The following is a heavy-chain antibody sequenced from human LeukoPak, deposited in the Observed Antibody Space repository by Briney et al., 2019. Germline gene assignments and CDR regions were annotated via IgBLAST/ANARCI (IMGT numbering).Heavy chain of an antibody. J-gene: IGHJ3*02. CDR2: IYHSGST. CDR1: GGSISSSNW. Sequence: SETLSLTCAVSGGSISSSNWWSWVRQPPGKGLEWIVEIYHSGSTNYNPSLKSRVTISVDKSKNQFSLKLSSVTAADTAVYYCARYDDSSPLLLFDIWGQGTMVTVSS. V-gene: IGHV4-4*02. CDR3: ARYDDSSPLLLFDI. D-gene: IGHD3-22*01.